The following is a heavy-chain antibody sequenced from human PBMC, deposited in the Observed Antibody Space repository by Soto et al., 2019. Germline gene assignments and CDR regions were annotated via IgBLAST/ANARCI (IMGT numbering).Heavy chain of an antibody. V-gene: IGHV1-69*06. CDR2: IIPIFGTA. Sequence: SVKVSCKASGGTFSSYAISWVRQAPGQGLEWMGGIIPIFGTANYAQKFQGRVTITSDKSTSTAYMELSSLRSEDTAVYYCASRPFYRSSGDLEGAFHXWGQGTMVTVS. D-gene: IGHD2-21*01. J-gene: IGHJ3*02. CDR3: ASRPFYRSSGDLEGAFHX. CDR1: GGTFSSYA.